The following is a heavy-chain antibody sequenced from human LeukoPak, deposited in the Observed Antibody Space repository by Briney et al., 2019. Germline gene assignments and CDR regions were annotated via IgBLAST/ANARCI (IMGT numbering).Heavy chain of an antibody. D-gene: IGHD3-22*01. J-gene: IGHJ4*02. CDR2: IYHSGST. CDR1: GGFNTHYY. CDR3: ARGQWLPVFDF. Sequence: PSETLSLTCSVSGGFNTHYYWTWMRQPPGNGLELIGYIYHSGSTKYNPSLNSRVSISVDTSKNHFSLKLSSVTAADTAVYYCARGQWLPVFDFWGQRILVTVSS. V-gene: IGHV4-59*01.